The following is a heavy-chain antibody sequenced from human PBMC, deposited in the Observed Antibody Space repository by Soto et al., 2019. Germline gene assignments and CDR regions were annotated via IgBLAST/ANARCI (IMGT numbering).Heavy chain of an antibody. CDR3: ARDQTKWLTEAFDI. D-gene: IGHD5-12*01. CDR1: GYTFISYG. J-gene: IGHJ3*02. CDR2: ISPYNGNT. V-gene: IGHV1-18*01. Sequence: HVQLVQSGAEVKKPGASLKVSCKASGYTFISYGVSWVRQAPGQGLEWLGWISPYNGNTNYAQKFQGRITMTTDTSTSTVYMDLRSLRTDDTAVYYCARDQTKWLTEAFDIWDQGTMVVVSS.